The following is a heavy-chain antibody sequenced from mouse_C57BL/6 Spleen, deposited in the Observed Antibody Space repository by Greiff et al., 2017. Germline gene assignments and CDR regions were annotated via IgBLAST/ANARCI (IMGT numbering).Heavy chain of an antibody. Sequence: QVQLQQSGPELVKPGASVKISCKASGYSFTSYYIHWVKQRPGQGLEWIGWIYPGSGNTKYNEKFKGKATLTADTSSSTAYMQLSSLTSEDSAVYYCARGEAYCEGYFDVWGTGTTVTVSS. V-gene: IGHV1-66*01. J-gene: IGHJ1*03. CDR3: ARGEAYCEGYFDV. D-gene: IGHD2-4*01. CDR2: IYPGSGNT. CDR1: GYSFTSYY.